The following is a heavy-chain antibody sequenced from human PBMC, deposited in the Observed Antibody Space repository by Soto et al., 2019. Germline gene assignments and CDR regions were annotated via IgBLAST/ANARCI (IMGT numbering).Heavy chain of an antibody. D-gene: IGHD3-16*01. J-gene: IGHJ3*02. V-gene: IGHV4-59*08. CDR1: GGSISSYY. Sequence: SETLSLTCTVSGGSISSYYWSWIRQPPGKGLEWIGYIYYSGSTNYNPSLKSRVTISVDTSKNQFSLKLSSVTAADTAVYYCARHGGRNSRGAFDIWGQGTMVTVSS. CDR3: ARHGGRNSRGAFDI. CDR2: IYYSGST.